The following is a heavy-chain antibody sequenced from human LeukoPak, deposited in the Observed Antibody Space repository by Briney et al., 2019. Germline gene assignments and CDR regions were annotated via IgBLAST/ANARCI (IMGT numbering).Heavy chain of an antibody. V-gene: IGHV1-24*01. CDR2: FDPEDGET. Sequence: ASVKVSCKVSGYTLTELSMHWVRQAPGKGLEWMGGFDPEDGETIYAQKFQGRVTMTEGTSTDTAYMELSSLRSEDTAVYYCATDRGSGSAPRLYYWGQGTLVTVYS. D-gene: IGHD1-26*01. CDR3: ATDRGSGSAPRLYY. CDR1: GYTLTELS. J-gene: IGHJ4*02.